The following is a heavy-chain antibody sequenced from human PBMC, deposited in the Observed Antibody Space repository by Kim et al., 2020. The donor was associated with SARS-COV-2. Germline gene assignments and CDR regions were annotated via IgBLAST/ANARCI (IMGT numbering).Heavy chain of an antibody. J-gene: IGHJ3*02. CDR3: AREALDAYRWAADT. CDR1: EFTFSSYG. Sequence: GGSLRLSCAASEFTFSSYGMNWVRLTPEKGLEWVANISDDGSKRYYVDSVKGRFTISRDNAKNSLYLQMNSLRAEDTALYFCAREALDAYRWAADTWG. D-gene: IGHD3-16*02. V-gene: IGHV3-7*01. CDR2: ISDDGSKR.